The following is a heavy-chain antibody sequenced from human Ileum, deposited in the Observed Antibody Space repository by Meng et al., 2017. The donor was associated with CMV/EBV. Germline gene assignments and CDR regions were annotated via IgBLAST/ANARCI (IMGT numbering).Heavy chain of an antibody. V-gene: IGHV3-15*01. CDR3: TTFRGVSWDDH. CDR2: VKSKTDGGAT. Sequence: GGSLRLSCAASGFSFSNAWMSWVRQAPGKGLEWIGRVKSKTDGGATDYAAPVKGRFTISRDDSKNTLYLQMNSLKTEDTAVYYCTTFRGVSWDDHWGQGTLVTVSS. CDR1: GFSFSNAW. D-gene: IGHD1-26*01. J-gene: IGHJ4*02.